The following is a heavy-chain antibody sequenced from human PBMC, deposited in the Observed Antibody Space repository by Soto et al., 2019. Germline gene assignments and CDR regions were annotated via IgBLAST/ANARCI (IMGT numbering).Heavy chain of an antibody. D-gene: IGHD3-10*01. J-gene: IGHJ6*02. CDR3: TTDHIYFASGNYIPGREYAMDL. Sequence: GGALRLSCAASGFTFSSAWMNWVRQAPGQGPEWVGRIKSKRDGATTDYAAPVKGRFAISRDDSKGILYLQMNSLKTEDTAVYYCTTDHIYFASGNYIPGREYAMDLWGQGTTVTVSS. CDR2: IKSKRDGATT. V-gene: IGHV3-15*07. CDR1: GFTFSSAW.